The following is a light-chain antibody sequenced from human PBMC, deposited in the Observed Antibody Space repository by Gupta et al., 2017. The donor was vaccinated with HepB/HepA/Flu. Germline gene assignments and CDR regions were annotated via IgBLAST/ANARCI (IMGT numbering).Light chain of an antibody. CDR2: TAS. CDR3: QQAYSVPIT. CDR1: QGISNW. V-gene: IGKV1-12*01. Sequence: DSQMTQSPSSVSASVGDRVTITCRASQGISNWLAWYQQKPGKAPQLLIHTASSLQSGVPSRFSGSRSGTNFTLTSNTLQPEDFASYCCQQAYSVPITFGQGTRLEIK. J-gene: IGKJ5*01.